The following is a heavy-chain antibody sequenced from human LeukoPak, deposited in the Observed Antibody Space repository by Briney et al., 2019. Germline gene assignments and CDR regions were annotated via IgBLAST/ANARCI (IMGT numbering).Heavy chain of an antibody. V-gene: IGHV4-59*01. J-gene: IGHJ4*02. CDR2: IYYSGST. CDR1: GGSISSYY. CDR3: ARVAAEMATLNFDY. D-gene: IGHD5-24*01. Sequence: SETLSLTCTVSGGSISSYYWSWIRQPPGKGLEWIGYIYYSGSTNYNPSLKSRVTISVDTSKNQFSLKLSSVTAADTAVYYCARVAAEMATLNFDYWGQGTLVTVSS.